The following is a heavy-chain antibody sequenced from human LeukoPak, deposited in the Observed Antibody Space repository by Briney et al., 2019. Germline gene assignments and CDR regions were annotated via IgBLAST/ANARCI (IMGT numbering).Heavy chain of an antibody. CDR3: AKDSGWPKSWFDP. Sequence: RGSLRLSCAASGFTFSSYAMSWVREAPGKGLEWGSAICVSGGSTYYADSVRGRFTISRDNSKNTLYLQMNSKRAEDTAADECAKDSGWPKSWFDPWGQGTLVTVSS. V-gene: IGHV3-23*01. J-gene: IGHJ5*02. CDR1: GFTFSSYA. D-gene: IGHD6-19*01. CDR2: ICVSGGST.